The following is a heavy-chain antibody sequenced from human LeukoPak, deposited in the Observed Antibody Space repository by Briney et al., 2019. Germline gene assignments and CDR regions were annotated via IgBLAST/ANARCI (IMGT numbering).Heavy chain of an antibody. Sequence: GGSLRLSCTASGFTISSYVMSWVRQAPGKGLEWLSGISGSGGSTYYADSVKGRFTISRDNSKNTLYLQMNSLRAEDTAVYYCARLVTGYPNWFDPWGQGTLVTVSS. V-gene: IGHV3-23*01. CDR1: GFTISSYV. CDR2: ISGSGGST. CDR3: ARLVTGYPNWFDP. J-gene: IGHJ5*02. D-gene: IGHD2-21*02.